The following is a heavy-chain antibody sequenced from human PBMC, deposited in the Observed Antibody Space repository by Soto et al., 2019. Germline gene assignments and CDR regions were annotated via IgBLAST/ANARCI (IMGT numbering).Heavy chain of an antibody. Sequence: QAQLVQSGAEVKKPGASVKVSCKASGYTFSSYGITWVRQAPGQGFEWMAWISGYNGNTNYAQNLQGRVTMTTDTXXXXXXXXXXXXXXXXXXXXXXXXXXXVVRGVYYYYGMDVWGQGTTVTVSS. CDR2: ISGYNGNT. J-gene: IGHJ6*02. D-gene: IGHD3-10*01. CDR3: XXXXXVVRGVYYYYGMDV. CDR1: GYTFSSYG. V-gene: IGHV1-18*01.